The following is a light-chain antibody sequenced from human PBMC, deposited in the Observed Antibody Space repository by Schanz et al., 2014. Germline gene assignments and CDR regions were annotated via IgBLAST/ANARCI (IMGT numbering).Light chain of an antibody. CDR2: DAS. V-gene: IGKV3-11*01. J-gene: IGKJ4*01. Sequence: EIVLTQSPATLSLSPGERATLSCRASQSVSSYLAWYQQKPGQAPRLLIYDASNRATGIPARFSGSGSGTDFTLAISRLEPEDSAVYYCQQYSNSPLTFGGGTKVGIK. CDR1: QSVSSY. CDR3: QQYSNSPLT.